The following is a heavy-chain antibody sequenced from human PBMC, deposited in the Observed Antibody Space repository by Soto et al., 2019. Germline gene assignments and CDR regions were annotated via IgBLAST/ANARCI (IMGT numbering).Heavy chain of an antibody. Sequence: QVHLQESGPGLVKPSGTLSLTCAVSGGSISSPNWWSWVRQPPGKGLEWIGEIYPSGSTHYNPSLKSRVSLSVDKSNTSFSLQLSSMTAADTAVYFCARIAYYYDSSGSYSGVMDYWGQGTLVTVSS. V-gene: IGHV4-4*02. J-gene: IGHJ4*02. CDR3: ARIAYYYDSSGSYSGVMDY. CDR2: IYPSGST. D-gene: IGHD3-22*01. CDR1: GGSISSPNW.